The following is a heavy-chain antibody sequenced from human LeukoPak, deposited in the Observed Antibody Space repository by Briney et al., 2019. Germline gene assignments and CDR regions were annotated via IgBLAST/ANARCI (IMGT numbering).Heavy chain of an antibody. J-gene: IGHJ5*02. CDR1: GGSISSSSYY. CDR3: ARHNFYYYGSGSYSGWFDP. Sequence: SETLSLTCTVSGGSISSSSYYWSWIRQPPGKGLEWIGEINHSGSPNYNPSLKSRVTISVDTSKNQFSLKLSSVAAADTAVYYCARHNFYYYGSGSYSGWFDPWGQGTLVTVSS. CDR2: INHSGSP. V-gene: IGHV4-39*01. D-gene: IGHD3-10*01.